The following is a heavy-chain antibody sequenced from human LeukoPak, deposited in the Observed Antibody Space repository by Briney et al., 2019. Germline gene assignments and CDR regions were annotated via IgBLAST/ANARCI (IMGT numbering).Heavy chain of an antibody. CDR1: GGSISSSTNW. V-gene: IGHV4-4*02. CDR2: IYHSGGT. D-gene: IGHD2-8*01. J-gene: IGHJ6*03. Sequence: SETLSLTCAVSGGSISSSTNWWSWVRQPPGKGLEWIEEIYHSGGTNYNPSLKSRITISVDKSQNQFSLKVNSLTAADTAVYYCATNGYYCMDVWGKGTTVTVSS. CDR3: ATNGYYCMDV.